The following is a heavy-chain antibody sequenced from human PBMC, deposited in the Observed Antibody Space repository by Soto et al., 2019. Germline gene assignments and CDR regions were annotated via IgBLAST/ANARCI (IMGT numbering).Heavy chain of an antibody. V-gene: IGHV4-30-2*01. CDR1: GGSISSGGYS. D-gene: IGHD3-10*01. CDR3: ARGFFITSELSYYFDY. CDR2: IYHSGST. Sequence: QLQLQESGSGLVKPSQTLSLTCAVSGGSISSGGYSWSWIRQPPGKGLEWIGYIYHSGSTYYHPSLKSRVTISVDRSKNQFSLKLSSVTAADTAVYYCARGFFITSELSYYFDYWGQGTLVTVSS. J-gene: IGHJ4*02.